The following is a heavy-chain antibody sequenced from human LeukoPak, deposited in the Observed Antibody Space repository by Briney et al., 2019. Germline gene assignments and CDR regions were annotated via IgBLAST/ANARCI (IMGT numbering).Heavy chain of an antibody. D-gene: IGHD3-3*01. V-gene: IGHV1-46*01. CDR3: ARGLLEWLLLPHYYFDY. J-gene: IGHJ4*02. CDR1: GYTFTSYY. Sequence: ASVKVSCKASGYTFTSYYMHWVRQAPGQGLEWMGIINPSGGSTSYAQKFQGRVTMIRDTSTSTVYMELSSLRSEDTAVYYCARGLLEWLLLPHYYFDYWGQGTLVTVSS. CDR2: INPSGGST.